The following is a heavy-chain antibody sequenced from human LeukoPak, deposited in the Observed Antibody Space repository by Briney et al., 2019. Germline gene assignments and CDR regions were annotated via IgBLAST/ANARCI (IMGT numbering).Heavy chain of an antibody. D-gene: IGHD3-10*01. J-gene: IGHJ4*02. V-gene: IGHV3-23*01. CDR2: ISGSGGST. Sequence: LSGGSLRLSCAASGFTFSSYAMSWVRQAPGKGLEWVSAISGSGGSTYYADSVKGRFTISRDNSKNTLYLQMNSLRAEDTAVYYSAKDGEVVSPNYFHYWGQGTLVTVSS. CDR1: GFTFSSYA. CDR3: AKDGEVVSPNYFHY.